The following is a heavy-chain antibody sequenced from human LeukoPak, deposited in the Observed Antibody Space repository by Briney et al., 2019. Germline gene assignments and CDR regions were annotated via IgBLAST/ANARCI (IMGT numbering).Heavy chain of an antibody. Sequence: GGSLRLSCAASGFTFDDYAMHWVRQAPGKGLEWVSVISWNSGSIGYADSVKGRFTISRDNAKNSLYLQMNSLRAEDTALYYCAKDHKYNWNDGRGFDYWGQGTLVTVSS. J-gene: IGHJ4*02. CDR3: AKDHKYNWNDGRGFDY. CDR1: GFTFDDYA. V-gene: IGHV3-9*01. D-gene: IGHD1-1*01. CDR2: ISWNSGSI.